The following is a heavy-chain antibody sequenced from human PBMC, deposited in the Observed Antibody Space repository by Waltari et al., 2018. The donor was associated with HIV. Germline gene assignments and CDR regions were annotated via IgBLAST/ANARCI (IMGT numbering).Heavy chain of an antibody. Sequence: EVQLVESGGGLVQPGGSLSLSCAASGCTFGSYSLNWVSQALGKGLEWVSYISSSSSTIYYADSVKGRFTISRDNAKNSLYLQMNSLRAEDTAVYYCARTKGDLTTSYKRPYGMDVWGQGTTVTVSS. V-gene: IGHV3-48*01. CDR1: GCTFGSYS. CDR2: ISSSSSTI. D-gene: IGHD4-17*01. CDR3: ARTKGDLTTSYKRPYGMDV. J-gene: IGHJ6*02.